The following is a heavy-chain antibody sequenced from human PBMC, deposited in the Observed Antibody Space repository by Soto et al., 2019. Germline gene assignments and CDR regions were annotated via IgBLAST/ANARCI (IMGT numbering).Heavy chain of an antibody. CDR1: GGTFSSYA. D-gene: IGHD3-22*01. CDR3: ARDGQDSSSYYYYYYGMDV. Sequence: QVQLVQSGAEVKKPGSSVKVSCKASGGTFSSYAISWVRQAPGQGLEWMGGIIPIFGTANYAQKFQGRVTITADESTSTAYMELSSLRSEDTAVYYCARDGQDSSSYYYYYYGMDVWGQGTTVTVSS. J-gene: IGHJ6*02. CDR2: IIPIFGTA. V-gene: IGHV1-69*01.